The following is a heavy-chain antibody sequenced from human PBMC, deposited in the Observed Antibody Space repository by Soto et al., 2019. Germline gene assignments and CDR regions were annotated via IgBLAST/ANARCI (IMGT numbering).Heavy chain of an antibody. Sequence: ASVKVSCKASGYTFSNFAMHWVRQAPGQRLEWMGWMNANSGNTGYSQKFQGRVTMTRNTSISTAYMELSSLRSEDTVVYYCARGEVGILWFGEFPVMDVWGQGTTVTVSS. CDR1: GYTFSNFA. CDR2: MNANSGNT. V-gene: IGHV1-8*02. J-gene: IGHJ6*02. D-gene: IGHD3-10*01. CDR3: ARGEVGILWFGEFPVMDV.